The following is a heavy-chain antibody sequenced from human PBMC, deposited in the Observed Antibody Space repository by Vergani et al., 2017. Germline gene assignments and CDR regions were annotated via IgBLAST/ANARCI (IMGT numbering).Heavy chain of an antibody. D-gene: IGHD6-13*01. CDR1: GFTFSSYA. V-gene: IGHV3-23*01. CDR3: AKDSYSSSWYSHDWYFDL. J-gene: IGHJ2*01. Sequence: EVQLLESGGGLVQPGGSLRLSCAASGFTFSSYAMSWVRQAPGKGLEWVSAISGSGGSTYYADSVKGRFTISRDKSKNTLYLQMNSLRAEDTAVYYCAKDSYSSSWYSHDWYFDLWGRGTLVTVSS. CDR2: ISGSGGST.